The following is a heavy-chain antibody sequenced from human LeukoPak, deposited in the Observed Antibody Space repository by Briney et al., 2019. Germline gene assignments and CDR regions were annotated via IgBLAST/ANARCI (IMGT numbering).Heavy chain of an antibody. D-gene: IGHD2-2*01. CDR1: GGPISSGDY. J-gene: IGHJ4*02. CDR2: IYYSGST. CDR3: ARALYCSTTNCFSFDS. V-gene: IGHV4-30-4*08. Sequence: SETLSLTCTVSGGPISSGDYWSWIRHPPGKGLEWIGYIYYSGSTYYNPSLKSRVTFSLDTSKNQLSLKLSSVTAADTAAYYCARALYCSTTNCFSFDSWGQGTLVTVSS.